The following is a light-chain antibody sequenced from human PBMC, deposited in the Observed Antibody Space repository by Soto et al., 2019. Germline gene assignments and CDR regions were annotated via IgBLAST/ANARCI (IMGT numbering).Light chain of an antibody. V-gene: IGLV1-44*01. CDR1: SSNIGSNT. Sequence: QSLLTQPPSASGTPGQRVTISCSGSSSNIGSNTVNWYQQLPGTATKHLIFSNNQRPSGVPDRFSGSKSGTSASLAISGLQPEDEADYYCAAWDDSLSWVFGGGTKLTVL. J-gene: IGLJ3*02. CDR2: SNN. CDR3: AAWDDSLSWV.